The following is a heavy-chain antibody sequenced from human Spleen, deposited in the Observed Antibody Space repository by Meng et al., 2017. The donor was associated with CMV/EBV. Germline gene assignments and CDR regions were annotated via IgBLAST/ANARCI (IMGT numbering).Heavy chain of an antibody. J-gene: IGHJ4*02. Sequence: GESLKISWGTSGFTFSSYGMHWVRQAPGKGLEWVAVIWYDGNKKYYADSVRGRFTISRDNSKNTLYLQMNRLRAADTAFYYCEKSGVDWNYAFDYWGQGTLVTVSS. CDR3: EKSGVDWNYAFDY. CDR2: IWYDGNKK. CDR1: GFTFSSYG. D-gene: IGHD1-7*01. V-gene: IGHV3-33*06.